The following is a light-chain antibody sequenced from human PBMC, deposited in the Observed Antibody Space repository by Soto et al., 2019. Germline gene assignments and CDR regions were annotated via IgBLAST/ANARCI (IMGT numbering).Light chain of an antibody. Sequence: QSALTQPASVSGSPGQSITISCTGTSSDVGFYNLVSWYHQYPGKAPKLILYAGTKRPSGLSTRFSGSMSGSTASLTISGLQAEDEGNYYCCSYATSDPLLFGGGTKVTVL. CDR2: AGT. CDR3: CSYATSDPLL. J-gene: IGLJ2*01. CDR1: SSDVGFYNL. V-gene: IGLV2-23*01.